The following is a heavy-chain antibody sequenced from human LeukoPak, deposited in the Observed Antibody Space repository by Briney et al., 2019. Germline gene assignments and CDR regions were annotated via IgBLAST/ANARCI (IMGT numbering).Heavy chain of an antibody. D-gene: IGHD6-13*01. CDR3: AKDYLEYSSSPRLFDY. J-gene: IGHJ4*02. CDR1: GFTFGDYT. CDR2: ISSSGSTI. V-gene: IGHV3-48*03. Sequence: GGSLRLSCATSGFTFGDYTMHWVRQAPGKGLEWVSYISSSGSTIYYADSVKGRFTISRDNAKNSLYLQMNSLRAEDTAVYYCAKDYLEYSSSPRLFDYWGQGPRSPSPQ.